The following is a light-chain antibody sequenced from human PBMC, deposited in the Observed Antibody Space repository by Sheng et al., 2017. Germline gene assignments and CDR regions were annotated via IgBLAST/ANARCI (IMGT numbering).Light chain of an antibody. V-gene: IGKV1-33*01. CDR2: DAS. Sequence: DIQMTQSPSSLSASVGDRVTITCQASQDISNYLNWYQQKPGKAPKLLIYDASNLETGVPSRFSGSGSGTDFTLTISRLEPEDFAVYYCQQYGSSLSSTFGPGTKVDIK. CDR3: QQYGSSLSST. CDR1: QDISNY. J-gene: IGKJ3*01.